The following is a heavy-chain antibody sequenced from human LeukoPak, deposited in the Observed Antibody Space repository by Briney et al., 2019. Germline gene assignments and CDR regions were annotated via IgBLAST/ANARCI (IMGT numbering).Heavy chain of an antibody. CDR1: GYTFTGYY. Sequence: ASVKVSCKASGYTFTGYYMHWVRQAPGQGLEWMGWINPNSGGTNYAQKFQGRVTMTRDTSISTAYMELSRLRSDDTAVYYCAREGIAAAGTYAFDIWGQGKMVTVSS. V-gene: IGHV1-2*02. D-gene: IGHD6-13*01. J-gene: IGHJ3*02. CDR2: INPNSGGT. CDR3: AREGIAAAGTYAFDI.